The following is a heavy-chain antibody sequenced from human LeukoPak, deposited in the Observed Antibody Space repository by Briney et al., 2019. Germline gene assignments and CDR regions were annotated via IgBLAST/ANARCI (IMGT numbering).Heavy chain of an antibody. J-gene: IGHJ4*02. CDR3: VKDIPREGQTGYFDY. CDR1: GFTFSSYA. CDR2: ISSKGGST. Sequence: GGSLSLSCSASGFTFSSYAMHWIRQAPGKGLEYVSAISSKGGSTYYADSVKGRFTISRDNSKNTLYLQMSSLRAEDTAVYYCVKDIPREGQTGYFDYWGQGTLVTVSS. V-gene: IGHV3-64D*09.